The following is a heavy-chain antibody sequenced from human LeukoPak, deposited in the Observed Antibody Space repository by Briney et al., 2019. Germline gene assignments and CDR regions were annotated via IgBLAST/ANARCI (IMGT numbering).Heavy chain of an antibody. J-gene: IGHJ3*01. CDR2: ISGSGGGT. CDR1: GVSFSSYV. CDR3: VQEGPRGLAFDV. Sequence: GGSLRLSCEASGVSFSSYVMSWVRQAPGKGPEWVSGISGSGGGTYYADFVKGRFAISRDNSKDTLYLQMNSLRAEDSALYYCVQEGPRGLAFDVWGQGTRVTVSS. V-gene: IGHV3-23*01.